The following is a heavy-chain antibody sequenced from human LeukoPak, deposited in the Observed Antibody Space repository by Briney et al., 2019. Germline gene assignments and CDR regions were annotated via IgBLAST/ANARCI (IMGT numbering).Heavy chain of an antibody. J-gene: IGHJ4*02. CDR2: IYYSGST. D-gene: IGHD6-6*01. CDR3: ASLYSSSPEDY. V-gene: IGHV4-31*03. Sequence: SETLSLTCTVSVGSISSGCYYWSWIRQHPGKGLEWIGYIYYSGSTYYNPSLKSRVTISVDTSKNQFSLKLSSVTAADTAVYYCASLYSSSPEDYWGQGTLVTVSS. CDR1: VGSISSGCYY.